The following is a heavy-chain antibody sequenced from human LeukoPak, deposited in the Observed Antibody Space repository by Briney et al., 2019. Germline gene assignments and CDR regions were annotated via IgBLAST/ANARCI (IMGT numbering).Heavy chain of an antibody. V-gene: IGHV3-33*01. CDR3: ARDGVLRYFDWLSPIRSGGAYYFDY. D-gene: IGHD3-9*01. Sequence: PGRSLRLSCAASGFTFSSYGMHWVRQAPGKGLEWVAVIWYDGSNKYYADSVKGRFTISRDNSKNTLYLQMNSLRAEDTAVYYCARDGVLRYFDWLSPIRSGGAYYFDYWGQGTLVTVSS. CDR2: IWYDGSNK. CDR1: GFTFSSYG. J-gene: IGHJ4*02.